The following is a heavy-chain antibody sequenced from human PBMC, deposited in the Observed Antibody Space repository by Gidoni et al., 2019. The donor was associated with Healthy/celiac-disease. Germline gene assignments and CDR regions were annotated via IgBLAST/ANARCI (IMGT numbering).Heavy chain of an antibody. Sequence: QITLKEHGPTLVKPTQTLTLTCTFSGFSLSTSGVGVGWIRQPPGKALEWLALIYWDDDKRYSQSLKSRLTITKNTSKNQVVLTMTNMDPVDTATYYCAHRLWFGRTDWFDPWGQGTLVTVSS. J-gene: IGHJ5*02. CDR3: AHRLWFGRTDWFDP. CDR1: GFSLSTSGVG. D-gene: IGHD3-10*01. V-gene: IGHV2-5*02. CDR2: IYWDDDK.